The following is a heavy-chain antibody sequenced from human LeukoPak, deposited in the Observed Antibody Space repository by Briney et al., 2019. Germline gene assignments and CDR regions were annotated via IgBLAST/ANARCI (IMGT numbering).Heavy chain of an antibody. CDR2: ISGSGGST. D-gene: IGHD1-26*01. Sequence: GGSLRLSCAASGFTFSSYAMSWVRQAPGKGLEWVSAISGSGGSTYYADSVKGRFTISRDNSKNTLYLQMNSLGAEDTAVYYCAKFSGSYSGIFDYWGQGTLVTVSS. CDR3: AKFSGSYSGIFDY. V-gene: IGHV3-23*01. J-gene: IGHJ4*02. CDR1: GFTFSSYA.